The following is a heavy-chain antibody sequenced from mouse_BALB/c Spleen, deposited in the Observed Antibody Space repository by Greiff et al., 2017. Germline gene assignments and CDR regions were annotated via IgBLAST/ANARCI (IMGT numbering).Heavy chain of an antibody. CDR3: ARQRYVDY. Sequence: EVQLVESGGGLVKPGGSLKLSCAASGFTFSSYAMSWVRQTPGKRLEWVATISSGGSYTYYPDSVKGRFTISRDNAKNTLYLQMSSLRSEDTAMYYCARQRYVDYWGQGTTLTVSS. CDR1: GFTFSSYA. CDR2: ISSGGSYT. J-gene: IGHJ2*01. V-gene: IGHV5-9-3*01.